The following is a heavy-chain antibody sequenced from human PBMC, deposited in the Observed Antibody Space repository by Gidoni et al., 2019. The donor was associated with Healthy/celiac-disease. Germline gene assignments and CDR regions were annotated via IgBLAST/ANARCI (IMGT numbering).Heavy chain of an antibody. CDR3: ATDRGYSYGQKYYFDY. CDR2: FDPEDGET. D-gene: IGHD5-18*01. J-gene: IGHJ4*02. V-gene: IGHV1-24*01. CDR1: GYTLTELS. Sequence: QVQLVQSGAEVKKPGASVKVSCKVSGYTLTELSMHWVRQAPGKGLEWMGGFDPEDGETIYEQKFQGRVTMTEDTSTDTAYMELSSLRSEDTAVYYCATDRGYSYGQKYYFDYWSQGTLVTVSS.